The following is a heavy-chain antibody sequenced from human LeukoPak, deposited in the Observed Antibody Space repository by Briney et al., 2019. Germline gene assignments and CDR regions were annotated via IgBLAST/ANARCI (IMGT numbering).Heavy chain of an antibody. Sequence: SETLSLTCSVSGGSISSYYWSWIRQPPGKGLEWIGYIYYSGSTSYNPSLKSRVTISVDTSKNQFSLKLSSVTAADTAVYYCARGTPIDYWGQGTLVTVSS. CDR2: IYYSGST. J-gene: IGHJ4*02. CDR3: ARGTPIDY. V-gene: IGHV4-59*06. CDR1: GGSISSYY.